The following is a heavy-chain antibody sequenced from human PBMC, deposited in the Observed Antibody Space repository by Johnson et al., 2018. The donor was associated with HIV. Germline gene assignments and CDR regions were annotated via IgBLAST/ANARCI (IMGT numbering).Heavy chain of an antibody. CDR3: ARDGGYCSSTSCFRHWASAFDI. CDR1: GFTFSSYT. V-gene: IGHV3-30*04. J-gene: IGHJ3*02. D-gene: IGHD2-2*01. Sequence: QVQLVESGGGVVQPGRSLRLSCAASGFTFSSYTIHWVRQAPGKGLEWVAFISYDGSNKYYADSVKGRFTISRDNSKNTLYLQMNSLRAEDTAVYYCARDGGYCSSTSCFRHWASAFDIWGQGTMVTVSS. CDR2: ISYDGSNK.